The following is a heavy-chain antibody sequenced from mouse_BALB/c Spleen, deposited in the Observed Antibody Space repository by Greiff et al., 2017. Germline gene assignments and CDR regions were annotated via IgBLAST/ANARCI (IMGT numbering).Heavy chain of an antibody. CDR1: GFSLTSYG. CDR2: IWAGGST. J-gene: IGHJ3*01. CDR3: ARVDYDGWLCAY. Sequence: VQLQESGPGLVAPSQSLSITCTVSGFSLTSYGVHWVRQPPGKGLEWLGVIWAGGSTNYNSALMSRLSISKDNSKSQVFLKMNSLQTDDTAMYYCARVDYDGWLCAYWGQGTLVTVSA. D-gene: IGHD2-4*01. V-gene: IGHV2-9*02.